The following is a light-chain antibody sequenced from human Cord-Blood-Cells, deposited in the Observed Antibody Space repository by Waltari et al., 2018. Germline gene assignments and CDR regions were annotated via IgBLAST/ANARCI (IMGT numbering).Light chain of an antibody. CDR1: QSVSSN. CDR3: QQYNNWPYT. CDR2: GAS. Sequence: EIVMTQSPATLSVSPGERATLPCRASQSVSSNLAWYQQKPGQAPRLLIYGASTRATGIPASFSGSGSGTDFTLTISSLQSEDFAVYYCQQYNNWPYTFGQGTKLEIK. V-gene: IGKV3-15*01. J-gene: IGKJ2*01.